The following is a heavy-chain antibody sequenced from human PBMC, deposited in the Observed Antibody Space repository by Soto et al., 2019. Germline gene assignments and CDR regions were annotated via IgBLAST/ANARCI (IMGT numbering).Heavy chain of an antibody. D-gene: IGHD6-19*01. V-gene: IGHV3-30*18. CDR3: AKFSQGYSSGCLDY. Sequence: QVQLLESGGGVVQPGRSLRLSCAASGFTFSSYGMHWVRQAPGKGLEWVAVISYDGSNKYYADSVKGRFTISRDNSKNTLYLQMNSLRAEDTAVYYCAKFSQGYSSGCLDYWGQGTLVTVSS. J-gene: IGHJ4*02. CDR1: GFTFSSYG. CDR2: ISYDGSNK.